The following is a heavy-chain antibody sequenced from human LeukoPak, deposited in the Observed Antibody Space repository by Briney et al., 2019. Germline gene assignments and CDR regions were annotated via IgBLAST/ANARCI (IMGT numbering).Heavy chain of an antibody. CDR1: GGSFSGYY. CDR2: INHSRST. J-gene: IGHJ3*02. CDR3: ARHGRITMIVVVKPRGAFDI. D-gene: IGHD3-22*01. V-gene: IGHV4-34*01. Sequence: PSETLSLTCAVYGGSFSGYYWSWIRQPPGKGLEWIGEINHSRSTNYNPSLKSRVTISVDTSKNQFSLKLSSVTAADTAVYYCARHGRITMIVVVKPRGAFDIWGQGTMVTVSS.